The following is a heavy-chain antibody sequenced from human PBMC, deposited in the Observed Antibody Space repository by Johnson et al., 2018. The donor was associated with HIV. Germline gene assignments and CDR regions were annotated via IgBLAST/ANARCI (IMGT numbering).Heavy chain of an antibody. J-gene: IGHJ3*01. V-gene: IGHV3-74*01. CDR2: INGDGSRT. Sequence: VQLVESGGGLVQPGGSLRLSCGASGFTFSDHWMQWVRQAPGKGLVWVSRINGDGSRTSYADSVKGRFTIARDNAKNTLFLERKSLRAEDTAVYYCVRKSCAGARCVGYDPFGVWGQGTMVTVSS. CDR3: VRKSCAGARCVGYDPFGV. D-gene: IGHD3-22*01. CDR1: GFTFSDHW.